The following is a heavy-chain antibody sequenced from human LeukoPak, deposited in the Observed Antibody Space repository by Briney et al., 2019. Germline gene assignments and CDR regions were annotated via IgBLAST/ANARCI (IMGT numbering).Heavy chain of an antibody. D-gene: IGHD3-16*02. J-gene: IGHJ3*02. CDR2: ISYDGSNK. Sequence: PGGSLRLSCAASGFTFSSYAMHCVRQAPGKGLEWVAVISYDGSNKYYADSVKGRFTISRDNAKNSLYLQMNSLRAEDTAVYYCAREIYHAFDIWGQGTMVTVSS. V-gene: IGHV3-30-3*01. CDR3: AREIYHAFDI. CDR1: GFTFSSYA.